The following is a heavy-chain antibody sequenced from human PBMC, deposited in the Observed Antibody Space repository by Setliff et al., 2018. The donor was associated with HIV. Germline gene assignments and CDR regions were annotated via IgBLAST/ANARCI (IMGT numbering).Heavy chain of an antibody. CDR2: IYYSGNA. J-gene: IGHJ4*02. CDR1: GASIRSFH. V-gene: IGHV4-59*01. CDR3: ARVLDYYDSSPYYFDY. Sequence: SETLSLTCTVSGASIRSFHWSWIRQPPGKGLEWIGYIYYSGNANYTPSLKSRVTISLDTSKSQFSLKLSSVTAADTAMYYCARVLDYYDSSPYYFDYWGQGTLVTVS. D-gene: IGHD3-22*01.